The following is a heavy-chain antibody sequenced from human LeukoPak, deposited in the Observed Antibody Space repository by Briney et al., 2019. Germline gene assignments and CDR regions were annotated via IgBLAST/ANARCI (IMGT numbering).Heavy chain of an antibody. Sequence: GASVKVSCKASGYTLTSYDINWVRQATGQGLEWMGWMNPNSGNTGYAQKFQGRVTMTRNTSISTAYMELSSLRSEDTAVYYCARRAIRSGWYNWFDPWGQGTLVTVSS. V-gene: IGHV1-8*01. CDR1: GYTLTSYD. J-gene: IGHJ5*02. CDR3: ARRAIRSGWYNWFDP. D-gene: IGHD6-19*01. CDR2: MNPNSGNT.